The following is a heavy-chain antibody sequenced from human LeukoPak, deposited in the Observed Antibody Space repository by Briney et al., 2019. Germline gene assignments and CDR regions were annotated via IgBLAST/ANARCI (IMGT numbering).Heavy chain of an antibody. CDR2: INPNSGGT. CDR3: ARDQDEWFDP. Sequence: GASVKVSCKASGYTFTGYYMHWVRQAPGQGLEWMGWINPNSGGTNYAQKFQDRVSMTRDTSTSTAYMELRSLRSDDTAVYYCARDQDEWFDPWGQGTLVTVSS. J-gene: IGHJ5*02. V-gene: IGHV1-2*02. CDR1: GYTFTGYY.